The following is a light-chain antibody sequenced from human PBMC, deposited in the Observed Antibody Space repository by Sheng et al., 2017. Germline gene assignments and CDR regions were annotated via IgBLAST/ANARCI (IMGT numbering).Light chain of an antibody. V-gene: IGKV3-20*01. Sequence: EIVLTQSPGTLSLSPGERATLSCRASQSVTSPYLTWYQQKPGQAPRLLIYDVSIRATGIPDRFSGSGSGTDFTLTISRLEPEDFVVYYCQQYGNSPYTFGQGTKLEI. J-gene: IGKJ2*01. CDR2: DVS. CDR3: QQYGNSPYT. CDR1: QSVTSPY.